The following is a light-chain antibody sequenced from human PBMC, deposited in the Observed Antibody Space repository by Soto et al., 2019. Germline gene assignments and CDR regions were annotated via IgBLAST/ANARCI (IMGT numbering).Light chain of an antibody. J-gene: IGKJ1*01. CDR2: KAS. Sequence: DIQMTQSPSTLSASVGDRVTITCRASQSISSWLAWYQQKPGKAPKLLIYKASSLESEVPSRFSGGGSGTEFTLTISSLQPDDFATYYCQQYNSYLWTFGQGTK. CDR1: QSISSW. CDR3: QQYNSYLWT. V-gene: IGKV1-5*03.